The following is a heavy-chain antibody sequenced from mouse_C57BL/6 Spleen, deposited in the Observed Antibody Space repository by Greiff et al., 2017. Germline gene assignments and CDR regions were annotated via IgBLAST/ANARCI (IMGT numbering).Heavy chain of an antibody. V-gene: IGHV3-6*01. CDR1: GYSITSGYY. CDR3: ARDKFYYGSSFWYFDV. Sequence: EVQLQQSGPGLVKPSQSLSLTCSVTGYSITSGYYWNWIRQFPGNKLEWLGYISYDGSNNSNPSLKNRISLTRDTSKNQFFLKLNSVTTEDTATYYCARDKFYYGSSFWYFDVWGTGTTVTVSS. J-gene: IGHJ1*03. D-gene: IGHD1-1*01. CDR2: ISYDGSN.